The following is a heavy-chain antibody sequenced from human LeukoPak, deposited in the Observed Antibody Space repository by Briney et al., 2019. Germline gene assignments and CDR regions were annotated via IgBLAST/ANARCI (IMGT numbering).Heavy chain of an antibody. D-gene: IGHD4-17*01. CDR3: ARRAARTVMGYGDFNWFDP. J-gene: IGHJ5*02. CDR2: IHYSGST. V-gene: IGHV4-59*11. Sequence: PSEALSLTCIVSGGSISGHFWSWLRQPPGKRLEWIGYIHYSGSTNYNPSLKSRLSISVDTSMNRFSLTLSSVTAADTAVYFCARRAARTVMGYGDFNWFDPWGQGTLVTVSS. CDR1: GGSISGHF.